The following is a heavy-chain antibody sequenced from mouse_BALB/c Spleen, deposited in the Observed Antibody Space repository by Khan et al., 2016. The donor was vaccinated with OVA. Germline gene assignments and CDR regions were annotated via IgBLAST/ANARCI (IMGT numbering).Heavy chain of an antibody. Sequence: QIQLVQSGPELVKPGASVKMSCKASGYTFTDYVINWVKQRTGQGLEWIGDIYPGSGSTYYNEKFKGKAKLTADKSSNTAYMQLSSLTFEDSAVYFCARGGYSVFAYWGQGTLVTVSA. CDR1: GYTFTDYV. CDR2: IYPGSGST. CDR3: ARGGYSVFAY. D-gene: IGHD1-1*01. J-gene: IGHJ3*01. V-gene: IGHV1-77*01.